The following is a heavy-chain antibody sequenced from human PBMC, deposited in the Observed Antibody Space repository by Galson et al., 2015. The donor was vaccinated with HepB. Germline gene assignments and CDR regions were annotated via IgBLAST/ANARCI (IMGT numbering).Heavy chain of an antibody. CDR1: GFNFSFYR. J-gene: IGHJ4*02. CDR2: ISSSGGTI. V-gene: IGHV3-48*02. Sequence: SLRLSCAASGFNFSFYRMNWVRQAPGKGLEWVSYISSSGGTIYFADSVKGRFTISRDNAKNSLYLQMNSLRDEDTAVYYCARELHSSSSWHGGAFDYWGQGTVVTVSS. CDR3: ARELHSSSSWHGGAFDY. D-gene: IGHD6-13*01.